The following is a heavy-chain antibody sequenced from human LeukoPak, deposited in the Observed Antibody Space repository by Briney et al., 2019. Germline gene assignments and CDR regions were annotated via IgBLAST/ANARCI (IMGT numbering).Heavy chain of an antibody. J-gene: IGHJ4*02. CDR1: GYTFTGYY. Sequence: AASVKVSCKASGYTFTGYYMHWVRQAPGQGLEWMGWINPNSGGTNYAQKFQGRVTMTRDTSISTAYMELSRLRFDDTAVYYCARILTGDDQLDYWGQGTLVTVSS. CDR2: INPNSGGT. D-gene: IGHD7-27*01. V-gene: IGHV1-2*02. CDR3: ARILTGDDQLDY.